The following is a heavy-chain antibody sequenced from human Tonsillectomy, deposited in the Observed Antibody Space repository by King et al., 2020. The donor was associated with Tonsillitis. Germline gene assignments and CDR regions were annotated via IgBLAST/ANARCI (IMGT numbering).Heavy chain of an antibody. CDR2: IYHSGST. CDR1: VGSISSGGYS. V-gene: IGHV4-30-2*01. CDR3: ARCPDYYGMDV. Sequence: LQLQESGSGLVKPSQTLSLTCAVSVGSISSGGYSWSWIRQPPGKGLEWIGYIYHSGSTYYNPSLKSRVTISVDRSKNQFSLKLSSVTAADTAVFYCARCPDYYGMDVWGQGTTVTVSS. J-gene: IGHJ6*02.